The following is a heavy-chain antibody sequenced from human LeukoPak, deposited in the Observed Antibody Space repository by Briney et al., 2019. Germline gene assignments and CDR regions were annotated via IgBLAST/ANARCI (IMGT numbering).Heavy chain of an antibody. V-gene: IGHV1-2*02. J-gene: IGHJ4*02. CDR1: GYTFTGYY. CDR3: ARDFDWLLQYYFDY. D-gene: IGHD3-9*01. Sequence: GASVKVSCKASGYTFTGYYMHWVRQAPGQGLEWMGWINPNSGGTNYAQKFQGRVTMTRDTSISTAYMELSRLRSDDTAVYYCARDFDWLLQYYFDYWGQGTLVTVSS. CDR2: INPNSGGT.